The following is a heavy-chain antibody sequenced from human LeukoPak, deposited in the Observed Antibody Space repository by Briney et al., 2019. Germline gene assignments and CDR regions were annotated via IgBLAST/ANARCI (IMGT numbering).Heavy chain of an antibody. CDR3: ARGILTGGRYYFDY. D-gene: IGHD3-9*01. CDR1: GFTFGDYG. Sequence: GGSLRLSCTASGFTFGDYGMTWFRQVPGKGLEWVGFIRSTPYGGTPGYAASVKGRFSISRDDSKSIAYLQMNSLEIEDTAVYYCARGILTGGRYYFDYWGQGTLVTVSS. V-gene: IGHV3-49*03. J-gene: IGHJ4*02. CDR2: IRSTPYGGTP.